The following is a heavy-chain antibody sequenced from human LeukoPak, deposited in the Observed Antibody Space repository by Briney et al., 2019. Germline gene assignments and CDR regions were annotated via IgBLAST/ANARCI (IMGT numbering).Heavy chain of an antibody. D-gene: IGHD4-17*01. Sequence: SVKVSCKASGFTFGTSAVQWVRQARGQHLDWIGWFVVGSGHTNYAQKFQERVTITRDMSTSTAYMELSSLRSEDTAVYYCAATLTVTTGSTYYGLDVWGQGTTVTVSS. V-gene: IGHV1-58*01. CDR2: FVVGSGHT. CDR1: GFTFGTSA. J-gene: IGHJ6*02. CDR3: AATLTVTTGSTYYGLDV.